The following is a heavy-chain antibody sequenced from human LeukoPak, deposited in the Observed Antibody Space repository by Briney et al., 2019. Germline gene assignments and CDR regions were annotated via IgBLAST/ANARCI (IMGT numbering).Heavy chain of an antibody. V-gene: IGHV1-69-2*01. Sequence: GATVKISCKSSGYTFSDYYIHWGRQAPGGGLQWLGRVDPEDAKAVYSENLQGRVTITADSFSDSTYMFLSSLTSEDTAFYATSGRSSLAFDVWGQGTVVTVSS. CDR1: GYTFSDYY. J-gene: IGHJ3*01. D-gene: IGHD3-10*01. CDR3: SGRSSLAFDV. CDR2: VDPEDAKA.